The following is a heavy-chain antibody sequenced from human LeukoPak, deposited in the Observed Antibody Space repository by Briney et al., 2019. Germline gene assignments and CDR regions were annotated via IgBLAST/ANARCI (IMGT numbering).Heavy chain of an antibody. CDR3: AKKPPGLHPFDP. Sequence: GGSLRLSCAASGFTFRTSAFSWVRQSPGRGLEWVSTVGTDSDTYYADSVKGRFTISRDNSKNTVYLQMTGLRADDTAVYYCAKKPPGLHPFDPWGQGNLVTVS. V-gene: IGHV3-23*01. J-gene: IGHJ5*02. D-gene: IGHD2-8*02. CDR2: VGTDSDT. CDR1: GFTFRTSA.